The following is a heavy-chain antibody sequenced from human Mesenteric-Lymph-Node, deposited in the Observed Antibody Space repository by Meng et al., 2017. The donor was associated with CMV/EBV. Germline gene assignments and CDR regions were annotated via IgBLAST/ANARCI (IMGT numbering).Heavy chain of an antibody. Sequence: SETLSLTCTVSGGSISSYYWSWIRQPPGKGMEWIGSFYYSGTTYYNPSLKSRVTMLVDTSNNVFSLKLSSVTAADTAVYYCARGLWFGGYAMDVWGQGTTVTVSS. D-gene: IGHD3-10*01. V-gene: IGHV4-59*12. CDR3: ARGLWFGGYAMDV. CDR1: GGSISSYY. J-gene: IGHJ6*02. CDR2: FYYSGTT.